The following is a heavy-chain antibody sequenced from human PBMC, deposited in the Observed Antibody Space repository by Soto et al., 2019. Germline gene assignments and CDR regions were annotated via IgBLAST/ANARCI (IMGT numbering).Heavy chain of an antibody. CDR3: ARGVPYSYGYVSWFDP. Sequence: SETLSLTCTVSGGSVSSGSYCWSWIRQPPGKGLECIGYICYSGSTNYNPSLKSRVTMSVDTSKNQFSLKLSSVTAADTAVYYCARGVPYSYGYVSWFDPWGQGTLVTVS. CDR2: ICYSGST. D-gene: IGHD5-18*01. J-gene: IGHJ5*02. CDR1: GGSVSSGSYC. V-gene: IGHV4-61*01.